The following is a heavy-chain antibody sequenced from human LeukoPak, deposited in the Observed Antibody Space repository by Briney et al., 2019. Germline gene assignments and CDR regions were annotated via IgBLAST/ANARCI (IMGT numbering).Heavy chain of an antibody. CDR3: ARVAVGLRYFSYYDY. D-gene: IGHD3-9*01. V-gene: IGHV4-34*01. Sequence: KPSETLSLTCAVYGGSFSGYYWSWIRQPPGKGLEWIGEINHSGSTNYNPSLKSRVTISVDTSKNQFSLKLNSVTAADTAVYYCARVAVGLRYFSYYDYWGQGTLVTVSS. CDR2: INHSGST. CDR1: GGSFSGYY. J-gene: IGHJ4*02.